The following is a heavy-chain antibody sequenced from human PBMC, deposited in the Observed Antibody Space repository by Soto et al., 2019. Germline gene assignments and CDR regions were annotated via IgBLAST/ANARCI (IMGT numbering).Heavy chain of an antibody. CDR2: ISAYNGNT. CDR1: GYTFTSYG. CDR3: ARADEKTTPSSTYYYYYGMDV. D-gene: IGHD4-17*01. Sequence: QVQLVQSGAEVKKPGASVKVSCKASGYTFTSYGISWVRQAPGQGLEWMGWISAYNGNTNYAQKLQGRVTMTTDTSTSTAYMELRSLRSDDTAVYYCARADEKTTPSSTYYYYYGMDVWGQGTTVTVSS. J-gene: IGHJ6*02. V-gene: IGHV1-18*01.